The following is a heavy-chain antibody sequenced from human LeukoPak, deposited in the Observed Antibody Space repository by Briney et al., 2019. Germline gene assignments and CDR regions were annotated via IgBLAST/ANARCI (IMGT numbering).Heavy chain of an antibody. CDR2: IYSGGST. D-gene: IGHD1-26*01. CDR3: ARAGVGATSYYYYMDV. J-gene: IGHJ6*03. Sequence: GGSLRLSCAASGFTVSSNYMSWVRQAPGKGLECVSVIYSGGSTYYADSVKGRFTISRDNSKNTLYLQMNSLRAEDTAVYYCARAGVGATSYYYYMDVWGKGTTVTISS. CDR1: GFTVSSNY. V-gene: IGHV3-53*01.